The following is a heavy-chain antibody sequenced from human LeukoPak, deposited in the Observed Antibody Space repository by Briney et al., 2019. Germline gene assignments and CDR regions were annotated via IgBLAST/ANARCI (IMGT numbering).Heavy chain of an antibody. CDR3: VREGWQWLVHAFDI. CDR2: IYYSGST. V-gene: IGHV4-38-2*02. CDR1: GYSVSSGHY. J-gene: IGHJ3*02. Sequence: SSETLSLTCTVSGYSVSSGHYWGWIRQPPGKGLEWIGNIYYSGSTYYKSSLKSRVTISVDTSKNQFSLKLSSVTAADTAVYYCVREGWQWLVHAFDIWGQGTMVTGSS. D-gene: IGHD6-19*01.